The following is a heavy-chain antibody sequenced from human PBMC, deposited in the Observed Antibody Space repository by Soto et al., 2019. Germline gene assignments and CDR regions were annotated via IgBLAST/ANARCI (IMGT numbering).Heavy chain of an antibody. CDR2: ISAHNGNT. Sequence: QVQLVQSGAEVKKPGASVKVSCKASGYTFNSYGISWVRQAPGQGLEWMGWISAHNGNTNYAQKLPGRVTLTTDTTTSTAYIELRSLRSDDTAVYYCARVFPGPPFDYWGQGTLVTVSS. CDR3: ARVFPGPPFDY. V-gene: IGHV1-18*01. J-gene: IGHJ4*02. D-gene: IGHD2-21*01. CDR1: GYTFNSYG.